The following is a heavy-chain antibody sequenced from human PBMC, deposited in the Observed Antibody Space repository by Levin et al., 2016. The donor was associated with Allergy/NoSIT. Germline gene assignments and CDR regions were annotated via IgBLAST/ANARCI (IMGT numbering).Heavy chain of an antibody. V-gene: IGHV1-46*01. D-gene: IGHD6-13*01. J-gene: IGHJ6*02. CDR3: ARDSSSWLFYGMDV. Sequence: WVRQAPGQGLEWMGIINPSGGSTSYAQKFQGRVTMTRDTSTSTVYMELSSLRSEDTAVYYCARDSSSWLFYGMDVWGQGTTVTVSS. CDR2: INPSGGST.